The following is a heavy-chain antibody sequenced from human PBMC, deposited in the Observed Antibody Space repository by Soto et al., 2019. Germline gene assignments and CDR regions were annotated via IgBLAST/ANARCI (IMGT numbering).Heavy chain of an antibody. J-gene: IGHJ4*02. Sequence: GGSLRLSCEASGFTFSSYWLHWVRQAPEKGLVWVSRIDSDGIGTSYADSVRGRLTLSRDNAKNTLYLQIDSLRPEDTAVYDFVRVGGGQYIDHWGRGTLVNVAS. V-gene: IGHV3-74*01. CDR3: VRVGGGQYIDH. CDR2: IDSDGIGT. CDR1: GFTFSSYW. D-gene: IGHD2-15*01.